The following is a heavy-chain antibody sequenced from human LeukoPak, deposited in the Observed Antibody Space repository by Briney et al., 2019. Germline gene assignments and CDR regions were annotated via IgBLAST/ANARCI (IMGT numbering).Heavy chain of an antibody. CDR2: IIPIFGTA. J-gene: IGHJ4*02. V-gene: IGHV1-69*05. CDR3: ARSYYYGSGHFDY. CDR1: GGTCSSYA. D-gene: IGHD3-10*01. Sequence: SVKVSCKASGGTCSSYAISWVRQAPGQGLEWMGRIIPIFGTANYAQKFQGRVTITTDESTSTAYMELSSLRSEDTAVYYCARSYYYGSGHFDYLGQGTLVTVSS.